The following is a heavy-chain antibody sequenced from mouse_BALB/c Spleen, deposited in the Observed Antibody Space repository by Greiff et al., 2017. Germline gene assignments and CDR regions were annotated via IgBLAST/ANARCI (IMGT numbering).Heavy chain of an antibody. CDR3: AGLGLYYGFAY. CDR2: INPYNGDT. CDR1: GYSFTGYF. D-gene: IGHD3-3*01. V-gene: IGHV1-20*02. Sequence: VQLQQSGPELVKPGASVKISCKASGYSFTGYFMNWVMQSHGKSLEWIGRINPYNGDTFYNQKFKGKATLTVDKSSSTAHMELRSLASEDSAVYYCAGLGLYYGFAYWGQGTLVTVSA. J-gene: IGHJ3*01.